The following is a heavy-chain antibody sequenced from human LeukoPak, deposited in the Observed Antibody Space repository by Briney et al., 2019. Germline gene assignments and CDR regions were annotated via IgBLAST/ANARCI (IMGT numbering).Heavy chain of an antibody. CDR2: IYYSGST. V-gene: IGHV4-59*01. Sequence: SETLSLTCTVSGGSISSYYWSWLRQPPGKGLEWIGYIYYSGSTNYNPSLKSRVTISVDTSKNQYSLKLSSVTAADTAVYYCARGVVVVTAIVPDAFDIWGQGTMVTVSS. CDR3: ARGVVVVTAIVPDAFDI. J-gene: IGHJ3*02. D-gene: IGHD2-21*02. CDR1: GGSISSYY.